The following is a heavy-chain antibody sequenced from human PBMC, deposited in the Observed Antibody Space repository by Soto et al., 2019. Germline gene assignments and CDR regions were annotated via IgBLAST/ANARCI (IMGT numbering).Heavy chain of an antibody. V-gene: IGHV1-18*04. J-gene: IGHJ6*02. Sequence: GASVKVSCKASGYTFTSYGISWVRQAPGQGLEWMGWINAYNGNTNYAQKLQGRVTMTTDTSTSTAYMELRRLRSDVTAVYYGARDILQDLYYYGSGASEYGMDVWGQGTTVTVSS. CDR1: GYTFTSYG. D-gene: IGHD3-10*01. CDR3: ARDILQDLYYYGSGASEYGMDV. CDR2: INAYNGNT.